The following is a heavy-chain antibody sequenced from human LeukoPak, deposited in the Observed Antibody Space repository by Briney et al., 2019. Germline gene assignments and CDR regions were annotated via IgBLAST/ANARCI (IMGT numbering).Heavy chain of an antibody. V-gene: IGHV1-18*01. D-gene: IGHD6-6*01. CDR3: ARQSSGNWFDP. CDR2: ISGYNGNT. CDR1: GYTFTSYG. J-gene: IGHJ5*02. Sequence: ASVKVSCKASGYTFTSYGINWVRQAPGEGLERMGWISGYNGNTNYAQKLQGRVAMTTDTSTSTAYMGLRSLRSDDTAVYYCARQSSGNWFDPWGQGTLVTVSS.